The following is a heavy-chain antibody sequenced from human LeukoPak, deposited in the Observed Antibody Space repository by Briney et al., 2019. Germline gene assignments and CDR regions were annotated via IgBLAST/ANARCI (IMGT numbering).Heavy chain of an antibody. V-gene: IGHV1-69*04. CDR2: IIPILGIA. CDR1: GGTFSSYA. Sequence: ASVKVSCKASGGTFSSYAISWVRQAHGQGLEWMGRIIPILGIANYAQKFQGRVTITADESTSTAYMELSSLRSEDTAVYYCARDIEGILDYWGQGTLLTVSS. D-gene: IGHD1-26*01. J-gene: IGHJ4*02. CDR3: ARDIEGILDY.